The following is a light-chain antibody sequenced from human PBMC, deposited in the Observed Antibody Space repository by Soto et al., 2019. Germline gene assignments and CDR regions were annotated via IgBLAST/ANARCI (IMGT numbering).Light chain of an antibody. CDR3: QQYNNWPPGRT. CDR1: ESVSSN. Sequence: EIVITQSPVTLSLSPGERATLSCRASESVSSNLAWYQQKPGQAPRLLIYDASTRATGIPARFSGSGSGTEFTLTISSLQSEDCAVCYCQQYNNWPPGRTFGPGTKVEIK. CDR2: DAS. J-gene: IGKJ1*01. V-gene: IGKV3-15*01.